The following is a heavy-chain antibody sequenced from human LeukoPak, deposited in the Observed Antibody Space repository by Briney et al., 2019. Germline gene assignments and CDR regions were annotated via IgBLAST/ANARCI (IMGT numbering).Heavy chain of an antibody. CDR3: ARGGTPAVGTYYYYDGMDV. CDR2: IIPTLGIA. CDR1: GGTFNNYS. Sequence: GSSVKVSCMASGGTFNNYSISWVRQAPGQGLECMGRIIPTLGIANYTQKFQGRVTITADKSTSTTYMELSSLRSEDTAVYYCARGGTPAVGTYYYYDGMDVWGQGTTVTVS. J-gene: IGHJ6*02. V-gene: IGHV1-69*02. D-gene: IGHD1-26*01.